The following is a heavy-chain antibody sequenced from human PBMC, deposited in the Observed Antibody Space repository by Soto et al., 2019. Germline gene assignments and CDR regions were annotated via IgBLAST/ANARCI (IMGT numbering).Heavy chain of an antibody. D-gene: IGHD3-3*01. CDR1: GYTFTSYD. J-gene: IGHJ6*02. V-gene: IGHV1-8*01. CDR2: MNPNSGNT. Sequence: ASVKVSCKASGYTFTSYDINWVLQATGQGLEWMGWMNPNSGNTGYAQKFQGRVTMTRNTSISTAYMELSSLRSEDTAVYYCARVDYDFWSGYYVLDVWGQGTTVTVSS. CDR3: ARVDYDFWSGYYVLDV.